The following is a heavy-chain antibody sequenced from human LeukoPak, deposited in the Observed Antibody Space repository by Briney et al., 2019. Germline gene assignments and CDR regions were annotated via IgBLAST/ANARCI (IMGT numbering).Heavy chain of an antibody. CDR3: TTCLSGGTEAP. CDR1: GFTFNDHY. Sequence: GGSLRLSCAASGFTFNDHYMNWVRQAPGKGLEWVGRSRSKANSYSTEYAASVKGRFTISRDESKNSLYLQMNSLKTEDTAVYYCTTCLSGGTEAPWGQGALVTVSS. CDR2: SRSKANSYST. D-gene: IGHD1-1*01. J-gene: IGHJ5*02. V-gene: IGHV3-72*01.